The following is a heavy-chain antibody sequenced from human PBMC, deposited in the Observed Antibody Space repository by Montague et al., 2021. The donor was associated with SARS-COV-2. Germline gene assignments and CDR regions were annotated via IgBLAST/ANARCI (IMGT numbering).Heavy chain of an antibody. V-gene: IGHV2-5*01. CDR2: IYWNDGK. CDR1: GFSLDTRGAG. CDR3: AHREDDNNGYSWCDP. J-gene: IGHJ5*02. Sequence: PALVKPTQTFTLICSFSGFSLDTRGAGVAWIRQPPGKALEWLGTIYWNDGKHYNSPLKSRLSMSKDTSKNQVVLILTDVDPADTATYFCAHREDDNNGYSWCDPWGQGTLVTVSS. D-gene: IGHD5-12*01.